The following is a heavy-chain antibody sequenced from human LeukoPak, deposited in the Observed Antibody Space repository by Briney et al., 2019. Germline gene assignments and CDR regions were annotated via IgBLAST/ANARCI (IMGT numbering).Heavy chain of an antibody. CDR1: GFTVSSNY. J-gene: IGHJ4*02. Sequence: GGSLRLSCAASGFTVSSNYMSWVRQAPGKGLEWVSVIYSGGSTYYADSVKGRFTISRDNSKNTLYLQMNSLRAEDTAVYYCASTPYSNYPFDYWGQGTLVTVSS. CDR3: ASTPYSNYPFDY. V-gene: IGHV3-53*01. CDR2: IYSGGST. D-gene: IGHD4-11*01.